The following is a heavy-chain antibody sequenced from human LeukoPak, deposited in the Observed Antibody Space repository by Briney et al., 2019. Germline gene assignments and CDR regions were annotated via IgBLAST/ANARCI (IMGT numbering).Heavy chain of an antibody. CDR3: ARDRDYYGSFDY. CDR1: GGSFSGYY. V-gene: IGHV4-34*01. CDR2: INHSGST. Sequence: SETLSLTCAVYGGSFSGYYWSWIRQPPGKGLEWIGEINHSGSTNYNPSLKSRVTISVDTSKNQFSLKLSSVTAADTAVYYCARDRDYYGSFDYWGQGTLVTVSS. J-gene: IGHJ4*02. D-gene: IGHD3-10*01.